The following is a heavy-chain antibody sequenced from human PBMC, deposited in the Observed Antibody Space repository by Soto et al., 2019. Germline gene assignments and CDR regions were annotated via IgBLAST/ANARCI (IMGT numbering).Heavy chain of an antibody. V-gene: IGHV3-48*02. CDR3: ARDGSSGWYFNAYYYGMDV. Sequence: GGSLRLSCAASGFTFSSYSMNWVRQAPGKGLEWVSYISSSSSTIYYADSVKGRFTISRDNAKNSLYLQMNSLRDEDTAVYYCARDGSSGWYFNAYYYGMDVWGQGTTVTVSS. J-gene: IGHJ6*02. D-gene: IGHD6-19*01. CDR1: GFTFSSYS. CDR2: ISSSSSTI.